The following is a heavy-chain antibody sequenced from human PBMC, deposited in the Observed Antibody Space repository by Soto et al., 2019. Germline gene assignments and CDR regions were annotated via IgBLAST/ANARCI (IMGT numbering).Heavy chain of an antibody. CDR3: ARTTYGDYGRPGFYYYGMDV. CDR2: IIPIFGTA. D-gene: IGHD4-17*01. J-gene: IGHJ6*02. Sequence: QVQLVQSGAEVKKPGSSVKVSCKASGGTFSSYAISWVRQAPGQGLEWMGGIIPIFGTANYAQKFQGRVTITADESTSTAYMELSSLRDEDTAVYYCARTTYGDYGRPGFYYYGMDVWGQGTTVTVSS. V-gene: IGHV1-69*01. CDR1: GGTFSSYA.